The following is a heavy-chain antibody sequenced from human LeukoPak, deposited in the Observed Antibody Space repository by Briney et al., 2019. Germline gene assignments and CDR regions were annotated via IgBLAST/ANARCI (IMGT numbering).Heavy chain of an antibody. CDR2: ISGSSSYI. CDR3: ARVPAGVIGMKDAFDI. D-gene: IGHD3-16*02. Sequence: GGSLRLSCAASGFTFSSYSMNWVRQAPGEGLEWVSSISGSSSYIYYADSVKGRFTISRHNAKNSLYLQMNSLRAEDTAVYYCARVPAGVIGMKDAFDIWGQGTMVTVSS. V-gene: IGHV3-21*01. J-gene: IGHJ3*02. CDR1: GFTFSSYS.